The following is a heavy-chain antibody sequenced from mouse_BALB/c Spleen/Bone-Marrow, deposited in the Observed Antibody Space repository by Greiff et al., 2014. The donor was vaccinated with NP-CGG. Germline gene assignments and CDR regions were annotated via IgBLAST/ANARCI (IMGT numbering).Heavy chain of an antibody. V-gene: IGHV1-77*01. CDR2: IYPGSGNT. CDR3: AREGDPGAWFAY. J-gene: IGHJ3*01. D-gene: IGHD3-3*01. CDR1: GYTFTDYS. Sequence: VQLQQSGAELARPGASVKLSCKASGYTFTDYSINWVKQRTGQGLEWIGEIYPGSGNTYYNEKFKGKATLTADKSSSTAYMQLSRLTSEDSAVYFCAREGDPGAWFAYWGQGTLVTVSA.